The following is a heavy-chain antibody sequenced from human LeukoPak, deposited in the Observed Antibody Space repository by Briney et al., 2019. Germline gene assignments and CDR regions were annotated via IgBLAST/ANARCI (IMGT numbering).Heavy chain of an antibody. CDR1: GGSISSSNW. J-gene: IGHJ4*02. CDR3: ARVRSSWFGFDY. Sequence: SETLSLTCAVSGGSISSSNWWSLVRQPPGKGLEWIGEIYHSGSTNYNPSLKSRVTISVDKSKNQFSLKLSSVTAADTAVYYCARVRSSWFGFDYWGQGTLVTVSS. CDR2: IYHSGST. V-gene: IGHV4-4*02. D-gene: IGHD6-13*01.